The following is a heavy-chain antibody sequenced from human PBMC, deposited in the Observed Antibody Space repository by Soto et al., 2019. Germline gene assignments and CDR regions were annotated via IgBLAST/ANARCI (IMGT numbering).Heavy chain of an antibody. D-gene: IGHD2-15*01. V-gene: IGHV4-34*01. CDR3: ARGRVISVVVAATQNDY. CDR2: INHSGST. Sequence: PSETKPLTNAVYGGYCRDYYWSWISKQPGKGLEWIGEINHSGSTNYNPSLKSRVTISVDTSKNQFSLKLSSVTAADTAVYYCARGRVISVVVAATQNDYWGQGTLVTGSS. J-gene: IGHJ4*02. CDR1: GGYCRDYY.